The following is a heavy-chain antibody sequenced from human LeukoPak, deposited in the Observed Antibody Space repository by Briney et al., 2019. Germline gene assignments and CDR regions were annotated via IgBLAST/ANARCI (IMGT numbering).Heavy chain of an antibody. J-gene: IGHJ2*01. V-gene: IGHV3-74*01. D-gene: IGHD4-17*01. Sequence: GGSLRLSCAASGFTFTRYWMHWVRQAPGKGLVWVSRINTDGSSTAYADSVKGRFTISRDNAKNTVYLQMNSLRAEDTAVYYCARMAGGGKTTVTSSYWYFDLWGRGTLVTVSS. CDR2: INTDGSST. CDR3: ARMAGGGKTTVTSSYWYFDL. CDR1: GFTFTRYW.